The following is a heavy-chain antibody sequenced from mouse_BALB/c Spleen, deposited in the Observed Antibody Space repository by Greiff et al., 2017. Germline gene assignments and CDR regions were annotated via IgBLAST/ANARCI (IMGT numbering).Heavy chain of an antibody. CDR1: GYSFTGYF. CDR2: INPYNGDT. D-gene: IGHD1-1*01. J-gene: IGHJ3*01. V-gene: IGHV1-37*01. CDR3: VVYYYGRSSY. Sequence: EVQRVESGPELVKPGASVKISCKASGYSFTGYFMNWVKQSHGKSLEWIGRINPYNGDTFYNQKFKGKATLTVDKSSSTAHMELLSLTSEDSAVYYCVVYYYGRSSYWGQGTLVTVSA.